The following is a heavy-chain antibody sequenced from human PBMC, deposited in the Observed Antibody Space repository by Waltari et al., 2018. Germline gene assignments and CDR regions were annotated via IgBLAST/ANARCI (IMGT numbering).Heavy chain of an antibody. D-gene: IGHD4-17*01. CDR1: GFTFSSYA. J-gene: IGHJ6*03. V-gene: IGHV3-23*04. Sequence: EVQLVESGAGLVQPGGSLRLSCAASGFTFSSYAMSWFRQAPGKGLEWVSAISGSGGSTYYADSVKGRFTISRDNSKNTLYLQMNSLRAEDTAVYYCAKDRVNYGDYEDYYYYYMDVWGKGTTVTVSS. CDR2: ISGSGGST. CDR3: AKDRVNYGDYEDYYYYYMDV.